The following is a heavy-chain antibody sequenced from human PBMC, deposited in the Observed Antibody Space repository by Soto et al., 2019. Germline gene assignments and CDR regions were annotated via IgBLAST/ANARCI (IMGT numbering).Heavy chain of an antibody. CDR3: ARRRQYCTSKICLVHYYYPLDV. CDR1: GYSFTNDW. V-gene: IGHV5-51*01. D-gene: IGHD2-2*01. CDR2: IYPGDSDT. J-gene: IGHJ6*02. Sequence: PVESLKISCKATGYSFTNDWIGWVRQMRGKGLEWMGTIYPGDSDTRYGPAFEGQVTISADKSITTAYLQWSSLKASDTAVYFCARRRQYCTSKICLVHYYYPLDVWGQGTTVTVSS.